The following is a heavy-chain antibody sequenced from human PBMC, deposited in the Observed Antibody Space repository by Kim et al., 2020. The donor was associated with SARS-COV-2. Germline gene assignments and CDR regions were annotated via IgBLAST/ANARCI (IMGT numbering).Heavy chain of an antibody. D-gene: IGHD2-15*01. J-gene: IGHJ6*02. Sequence: SETLSLTCAVYGGSFSGYYWSWIRQPPGKGLEWIGEINHSGSTNYNPSLKSRVTISVDTSKNQFSLKLSSVTAADTAVYYCARGGENIVVVVAATPPNYYYYGMDVWGQGTTVTVSS. CDR2: INHSGST. CDR1: GGSFSGYY. V-gene: IGHV4-34*01. CDR3: ARGGENIVVVVAATPPNYYYYGMDV.